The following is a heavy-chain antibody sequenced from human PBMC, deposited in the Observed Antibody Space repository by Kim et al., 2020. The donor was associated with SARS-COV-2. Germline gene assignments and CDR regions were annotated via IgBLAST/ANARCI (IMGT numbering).Heavy chain of an antibody. D-gene: IGHD1-26*01. CDR1: GFTFSYYY. CDR3: ARDGVGATSYYDYGMGV. CDR2: ISISSSYT. Sequence: GGSLRLSCAASGFTFSYYYMSWIRQAPGKGLEWVSYISISSSYTNYADSVKGRFTISRDNAKNPLYLQMNSLRAEDTAVYYCARDGVGATSYYDYGMGVWGQGTTVTVSS. V-gene: IGHV3-11*06. J-gene: IGHJ6*02.